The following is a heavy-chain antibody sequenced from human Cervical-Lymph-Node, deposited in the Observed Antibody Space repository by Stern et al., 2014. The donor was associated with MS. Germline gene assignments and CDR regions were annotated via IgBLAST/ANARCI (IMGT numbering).Heavy chain of an antibody. CDR2: ISWDDDK. CDR3: ARGNSTGYYRDWFDP. V-gene: IGHV2-5*02. CDR1: GFSLSASGVS. J-gene: IGHJ5*02. Sequence: ESGPTLVKPTQTLTLTCTFSGFSLSASGVSVGWIRQPPGKALEWLALISWDDDKRYSPSLKSRLTITKDTSKNQVVLTITNMDPVDTATFYCARGNSTGYYRDWFDPWGQGTLVTVSS. D-gene: IGHD6-19*01.